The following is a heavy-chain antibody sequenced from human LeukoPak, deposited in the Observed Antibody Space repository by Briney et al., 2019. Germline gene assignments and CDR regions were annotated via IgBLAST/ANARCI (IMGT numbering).Heavy chain of an antibody. V-gene: IGHV1-2*02. D-gene: IGHD3-10*01. CDR1: GYTFTGYY. J-gene: IGHJ5*02. Sequence: ASVKVSCKASGYTFTGYYMRWVRQAPGQGLEWMGWINPNSGGTNYAQKFQGRVTMTRDTSISTAYMELSRLRSDDTAVYYCARELPMVRGVIRWFDPWGQGTLVTVSS. CDR2: INPNSGGT. CDR3: ARELPMVRGVIRWFDP.